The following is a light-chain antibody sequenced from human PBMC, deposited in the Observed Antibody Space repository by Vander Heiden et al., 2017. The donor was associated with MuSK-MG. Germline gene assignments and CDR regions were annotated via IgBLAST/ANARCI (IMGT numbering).Light chain of an antibody. CDR2: DAS. CDR1: ESIRSY. Sequence: ETVLTQSPATLSLSPGERTTLSCRASESIRSYLAWYQHKAGQAPRLLIYDASNRATGIPARFSGSGSGTDFTLTISSREPEDFAVYYCQQHDNWPPYTFGQGTKLEI. CDR3: QQHDNWPPYT. J-gene: IGKJ2*01. V-gene: IGKV3-11*01.